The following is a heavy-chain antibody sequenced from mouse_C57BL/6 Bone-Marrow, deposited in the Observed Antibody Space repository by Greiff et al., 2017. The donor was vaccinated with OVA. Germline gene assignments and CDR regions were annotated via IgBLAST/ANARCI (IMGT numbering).Heavy chain of an antibody. CDR3: ARRYYGSRPFAY. CDR1: GEACPRYV. D-gene: IGHD1-1*01. V-gene: IGHV1-9*01. CDR2: ILPGSGST. Sequence: QVQLKQSGAELMKPGASVKISGLGTGEACPRYVIEWVKQRPGHGLEWIGEILPGSGSTNYNEKFKGKATFTADTSSNTAYMQLSSLTTEDSAIYYCARRYYGSRPFAYWGQGTLVTVSA. J-gene: IGHJ3*01.